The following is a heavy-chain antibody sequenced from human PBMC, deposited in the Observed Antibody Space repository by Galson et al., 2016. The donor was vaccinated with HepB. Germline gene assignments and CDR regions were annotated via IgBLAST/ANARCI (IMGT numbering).Heavy chain of an antibody. V-gene: IGHV3-33*01. CDR1: GFTFSSFG. CDR3: ARESYYGSGNYQDY. D-gene: IGHD3-10*01. Sequence: SLRLSCAASGFTFSSFGMNWVRQAPGKGLEWVAVIWYDGNNKYYADSVKGRLTISGDNSKNTLYLQMNSLRAEDTAVYFCARESYYGSGNYQDYWGQGTLVTVSA. J-gene: IGHJ4*02. CDR2: IWYDGNNK.